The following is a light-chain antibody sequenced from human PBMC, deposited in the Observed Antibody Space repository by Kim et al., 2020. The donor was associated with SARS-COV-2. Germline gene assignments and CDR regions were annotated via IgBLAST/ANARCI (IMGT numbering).Light chain of an antibody. Sequence: SYELTQPLSVSVSPGQTARITCSGDTLPNQYSYWYQQKPGQAPVLVIFKDSERPSGIPDRFSGSSSGTTVTLTISGVQAEDEADYHCQSADSSGNYVLFG. V-gene: IGLV3-25*03. J-gene: IGLJ2*01. CDR2: KDS. CDR1: TLPNQY. CDR3: QSADSSGNYVL.